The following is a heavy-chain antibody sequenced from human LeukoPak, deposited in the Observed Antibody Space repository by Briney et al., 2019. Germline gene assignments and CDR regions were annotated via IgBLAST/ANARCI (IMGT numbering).Heavy chain of an antibody. CDR2: ISGSTGRT. V-gene: IGHV3-23*01. Sequence: GGSLRLSCEGSGFTLRSSDMNSVRQSPGKGLEWVSGISGSTGRTNYADSVKGRFTLSRYNSRNTLYLQMDSLRVEDTAVYYCAKRAFSPQRLGHYMDVWGRGTTVTVS. D-gene: IGHD3-16*01. CDR1: GFTLRSSD. J-gene: IGHJ6*03. CDR3: AKRAFSPQRLGHYMDV.